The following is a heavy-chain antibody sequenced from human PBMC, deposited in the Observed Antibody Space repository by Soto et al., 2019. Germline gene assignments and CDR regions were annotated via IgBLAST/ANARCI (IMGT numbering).Heavy chain of an antibody. V-gene: IGHV3-30*18. CDR2: ISYDGSNK. Sequence: HPGGSLRLSCAASGFTFSSYGMHWVRQAPGKGLEWVAVISYDGSNKYYADSVKGRFTISRDNSKNTLYLQMNSLRAEDTAVYYCAKNILTGYYTGGYYYYGMDVWGQGTTVTAP. CDR3: AKNILTGYYTGGYYYYGMDV. D-gene: IGHD3-9*01. CDR1: GFTFSSYG. J-gene: IGHJ6*02.